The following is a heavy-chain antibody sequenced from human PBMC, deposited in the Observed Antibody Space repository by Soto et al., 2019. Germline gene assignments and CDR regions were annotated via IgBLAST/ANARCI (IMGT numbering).Heavy chain of an antibody. V-gene: IGHV1-2*02. Sequence: ASVKVSCKASGYTFTGYYMHWVRQAPGQGLERIGWINPNSGGTNYAQKFQGRVTMTRDTSISTAYMELSRLRSDDMAVYYCVRGVMSMIVPKAQGGAFDIWGQGTMVTVSS. D-gene: IGHD3-22*01. CDR2: INPNSGGT. CDR1: GYTFTGYY. J-gene: IGHJ3*02. CDR3: VRGVMSMIVPKAQGGAFDI.